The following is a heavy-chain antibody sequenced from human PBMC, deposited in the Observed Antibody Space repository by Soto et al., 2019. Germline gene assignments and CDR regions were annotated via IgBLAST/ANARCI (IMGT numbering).Heavy chain of an antibody. Sequence: QVQLQESGPGLVKPSGTLSLTCAVSGGSIRNNDWWAWVRQPPGKGPEWIGEICHAGYTNYNPSLKTRVPIPLDNSKDHVSLTLTSVTAADTAISFCARSGCGVHPDSYSARDVWGQGTTVTVS. CDR2: ICHAGYT. V-gene: IGHV4-4*02. D-gene: IGHD3-10*01. CDR1: GGSIRNNDW. CDR3: ARSGCGVHPDSYSARDV. J-gene: IGHJ6*02.